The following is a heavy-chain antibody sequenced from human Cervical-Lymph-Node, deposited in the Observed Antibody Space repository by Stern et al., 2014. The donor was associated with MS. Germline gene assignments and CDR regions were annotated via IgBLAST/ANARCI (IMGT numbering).Heavy chain of an antibody. V-gene: IGHV3-21*01. J-gene: IGHJ4*02. CDR2: ISSSSSYI. CDR1: GFTFSSYS. Sequence: EVQLEESGGGLVKPGGSLRLSCAASGFTFSSYSMNWVRQAPGKGLEWVSSISSSSSYIYYADSVKGRFTISRDNAKNSLYLQMNSLRAEDTAVYYCARGWYYDSSGYYRIYYFDYWGQGTLVTVSS. CDR3: ARGWYYDSSGYYRIYYFDY. D-gene: IGHD3-22*01.